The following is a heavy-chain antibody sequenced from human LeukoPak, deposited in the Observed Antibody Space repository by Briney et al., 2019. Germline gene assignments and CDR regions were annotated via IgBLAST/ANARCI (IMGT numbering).Heavy chain of an antibody. D-gene: IGHD3-10*01. J-gene: IGHJ4*02. CDR3: ARVDTMVRGVRLYPRDVDY. CDR2: ISAYSGNT. CDR1: GYTFTSYG. Sequence: ASVKVSCKASGYTFTSYGISWVRQAPGQGLEWMGWISAYSGNTNYAQKLQGRVTMTTDTSTSTAYMELRSLRSDDTAVYYCARVDTMVRGVRLYPRDVDYWGQGTLVTVSS. V-gene: IGHV1-18*04.